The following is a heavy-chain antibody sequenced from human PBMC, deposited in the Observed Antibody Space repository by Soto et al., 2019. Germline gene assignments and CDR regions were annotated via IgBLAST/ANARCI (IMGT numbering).Heavy chain of an antibody. CDR2: FDPEGGEA. CDR1: GHTLTEFS. CDR3: SGAESPDTAYFSLY. J-gene: IGHJ4*02. Sequence: ASVKVSCKISGHTLTEFSIHWVRQAPGKGLEWMGGFDPEGGEAIYAQKWHGRVTVTEDTVTDTAYMELSGLKSEDSAVYYCSGAESPDTAYFSLYWGQGTPVTVSS. V-gene: IGHV1-24*01. D-gene: IGHD1-26*01.